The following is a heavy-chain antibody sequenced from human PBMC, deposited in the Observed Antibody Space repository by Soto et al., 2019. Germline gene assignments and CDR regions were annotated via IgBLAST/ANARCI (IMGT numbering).Heavy chain of an antibody. CDR2: ISSSSSYI. Sequence: PGGSLRLSCAASGFTFSSYSMNWVRQAPGKGLEWVSSISSSSSYIYYADSVKGRFTISRDNAKNSLYLQMNSLRAEDTAVYYCARDPGHPYYFDYWGQGTLVTVSS. V-gene: IGHV3-21*01. CDR1: GFTFSSYS. CDR3: ARDPGHPYYFDY. J-gene: IGHJ4*02.